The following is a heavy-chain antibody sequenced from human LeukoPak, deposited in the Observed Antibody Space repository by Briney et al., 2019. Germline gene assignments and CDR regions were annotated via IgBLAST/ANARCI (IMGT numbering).Heavy chain of an antibody. Sequence: KPSETLSLTCTVSGGSISSSSYYWGWIRQPPGKGLEWSGSIYYSGSTCYNPSLKSRATIAVDTSKNQFSLKLSSVTAADTAVYYCARDEGLAVRGVIHFDHWGQGTLVTVSS. J-gene: IGHJ4*02. CDR2: IYYSGST. V-gene: IGHV4-39*07. CDR1: GGSISSSSYY. D-gene: IGHD3-10*01. CDR3: ARDEGLAVRGVIHFDH.